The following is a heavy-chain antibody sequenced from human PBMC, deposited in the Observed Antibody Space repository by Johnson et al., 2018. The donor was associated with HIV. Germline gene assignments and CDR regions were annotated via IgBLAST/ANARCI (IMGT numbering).Heavy chain of an antibody. CDR1: GFTFSNYA. Sequence: VQLVDSGGGLVQPGGSLRLSCAASGFTFSNYAMSWVRQAPGKGLEWVSLINWDGDSTYYADSVKARFTISRDNAKNTLYLQMNSLRAEDTALYYCARDHLSSRGAFDIWGQGTMVTVSS. CDR2: INWDGDST. CDR3: ARDHLSSRGAFDI. V-gene: IGHV3-23*03. D-gene: IGHD6-13*01. J-gene: IGHJ3*02.